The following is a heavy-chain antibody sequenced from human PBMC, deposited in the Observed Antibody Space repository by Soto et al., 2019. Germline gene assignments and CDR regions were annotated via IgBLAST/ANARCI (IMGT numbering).Heavy chain of an antibody. D-gene: IGHD1-26*01. J-gene: IGHJ4*02. CDR2: SSGSGDSA. CDR3: ARRGSGNYYDY. Sequence: EVQLLESGGGLVQPGGSLRLSCAASGFTFSSFAMRWVRQAPGKGLEWVSSSSGSGDSAYYADSVKGRFTISRDNSKNTLYLQVNSLRAEDTAVYYCARRGSGNYYDYWGQGTLVTVSS. CDR1: GFTFSSFA. V-gene: IGHV3-23*01.